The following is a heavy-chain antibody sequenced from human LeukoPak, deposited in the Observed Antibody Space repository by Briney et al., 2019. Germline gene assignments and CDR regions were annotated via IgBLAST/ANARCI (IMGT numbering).Heavy chain of an antibody. CDR2: IYYRGNI. CDR1: GGSLSSISYY. D-gene: IGHD5-12*01. V-gene: IGHV4-39*07. CDR3: ARKDPGYSGYTDFDY. J-gene: IGHJ4*02. Sequence: SETLSLTFTVPGGSLSSISYYWGWIRYPPGTGLEWVGHIYYRGNIYYNPSLKRRVPLPVETPKHQFSLKLSPVTPADTRFYYCARKDPGYSGYTDFDYWGQG.